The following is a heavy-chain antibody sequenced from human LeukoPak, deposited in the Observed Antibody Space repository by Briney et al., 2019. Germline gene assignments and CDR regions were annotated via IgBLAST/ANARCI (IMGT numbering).Heavy chain of an antibody. CDR3: ARASRGYDFWSGYYFDY. CDR1: GGSISSGGYY. J-gene: IGHJ4*02. V-gene: IGHV4-61*08. CDR2: IYYSGST. D-gene: IGHD3-3*01. Sequence: SETLSLTCTVSGGSISSGGYYWSWIRQHPGKGLEWIGYIYYSGSTNYNPSLKSRVTISVDTSKNQFSLKLSSVTAADTAVYYCARASRGYDFWSGYYFDYWGQGTLVTVSS.